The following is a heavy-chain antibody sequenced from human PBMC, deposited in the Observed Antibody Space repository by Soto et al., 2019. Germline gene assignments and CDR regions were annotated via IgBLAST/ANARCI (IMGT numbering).Heavy chain of an antibody. CDR2: INHSGST. J-gene: IGHJ5*02. CDR3: ARGVLTERYSSSWYVGNWFDP. D-gene: IGHD6-13*01. V-gene: IGHV4-34*01. CDR1: GGSFSGYY. Sequence: QVQLQQWGAGLLKPSETLSLTCAVYGGSFSGYYWSWIRQPPGKGLEWIGEINHSGSTNYNPSLKSRVTISVDTSKNQFSLKLSSVTAADTAVYYCARGVLTERYSSSWYVGNWFDPWGQGTLVTVSS.